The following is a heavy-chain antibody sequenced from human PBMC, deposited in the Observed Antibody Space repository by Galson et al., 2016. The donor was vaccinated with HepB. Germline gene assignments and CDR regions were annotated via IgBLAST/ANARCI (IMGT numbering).Heavy chain of an antibody. CDR1: GYSLTDYW. V-gene: IGHV5-51*01. CDR2: IYPGDSDT. J-gene: IGHJ6*02. D-gene: IGHD3-10*01. Sequence: QSGAEVKKPGESLKISCKASGYSLTDYWIAWVRQMPGKGLEWMGIIYPGDSDTRLSPSFQGQVTISVDESSDSVYIQWTSLKASDTAIYYCARPTITMVGGVFSDTDYFYYGMDVWGQGTTVTVSS. CDR3: ARPTITMVGGVFSDTDYFYYGMDV.